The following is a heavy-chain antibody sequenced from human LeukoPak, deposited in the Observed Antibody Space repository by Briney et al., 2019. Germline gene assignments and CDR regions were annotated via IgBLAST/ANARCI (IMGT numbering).Heavy chain of an antibody. V-gene: IGHV1-69*04. J-gene: IGHJ4*02. CDR2: IIPILGIA. CDR1: GGTFSSYA. Sequence: SVTVSCKAPGGTFSSYAISWVRQAPGQGLEWMGRIIPILGIANYAQKFQGRVTITADKSTSTAYMELSSLRSEDTAVYYCARGGLTNRYCSGGSCYGVGVDYWGQGTLVTVSS. CDR3: ARGGLTNRYCSGGSCYGVGVDY. D-gene: IGHD2-15*01.